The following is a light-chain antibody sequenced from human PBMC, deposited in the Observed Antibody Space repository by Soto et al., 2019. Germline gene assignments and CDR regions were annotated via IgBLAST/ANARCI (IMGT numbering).Light chain of an antibody. CDR3: QQANGFPVS. V-gene: IGKV1-12*01. J-gene: IGKJ3*01. CDR1: QAINNW. Sequence: DIQMTQSPSFVSASVGDRVTITCRASQAINNWLAWYQQKPGEPPKLLIYSVSKLQSGVPSRFSGSGSGTDFTLTINSLQPEDFATYYCQQANGFPVSFGPGTKLDVK. CDR2: SVS.